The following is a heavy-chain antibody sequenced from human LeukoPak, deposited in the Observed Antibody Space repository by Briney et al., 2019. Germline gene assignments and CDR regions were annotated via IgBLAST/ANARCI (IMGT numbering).Heavy chain of an antibody. CDR1: GFTFSSYA. D-gene: IGHD2-2*01. CDR2: ISGSGGST. J-gene: IGHJ4*02. V-gene: IGHV3-23*01. CDR3: AKGMGYQLRNFDY. Sequence: PGASLRLSCAASGFTFSSYAMSWVRQAPGKRLEWVSAISGSGGSTYYADSVKGRFTISRDNSKNTLYLQMNSLRAEDTAVYYCAKGMGYQLRNFDYWGQGTLVTVSS.